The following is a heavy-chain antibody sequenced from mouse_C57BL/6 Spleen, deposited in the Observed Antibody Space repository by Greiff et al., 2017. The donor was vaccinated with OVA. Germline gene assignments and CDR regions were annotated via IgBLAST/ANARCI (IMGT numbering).Heavy chain of an antibody. J-gene: IGHJ1*03. CDR1: GYTFTDYY. CDR3: AKSLSYWYFDV. Sequence: VQLQQSGPELVKPGASVKISCKASGYTFTDYYMNWVKQSHGKSLEWIGDINPNNGGTSYNQKFKGKATLTVDKSSSTAYMELRSLTSEDSAVYYCAKSLSYWYFDVWGTGTTVTVSS. D-gene: IGHD6-1*01. CDR2: INPNNGGT. V-gene: IGHV1-26*01.